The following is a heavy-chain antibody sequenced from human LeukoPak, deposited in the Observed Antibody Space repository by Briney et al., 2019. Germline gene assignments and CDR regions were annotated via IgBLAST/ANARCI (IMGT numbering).Heavy chain of an antibody. D-gene: IGHD2-15*01. Sequence: GGTLRLSCAASGFTFSSYGMSWVRQAPGKGLEWVSAISGSGGSTYYADSVKGRFTISRDNAKNSLYLQMNSLRAEDTAVYYCASYCSGGSCYWYFDLWGRGTLVTVSS. V-gene: IGHV3-23*01. CDR3: ASYCSGGSCYWYFDL. CDR2: ISGSGGST. CDR1: GFTFSSYG. J-gene: IGHJ2*01.